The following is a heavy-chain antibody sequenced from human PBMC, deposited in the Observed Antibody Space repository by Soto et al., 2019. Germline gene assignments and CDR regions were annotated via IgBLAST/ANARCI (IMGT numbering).Heavy chain of an antibody. D-gene: IGHD2-21*02. J-gene: IGHJ3*02. V-gene: IGHV4-39*01. CDR3: ASPVVVTAFDAFHI. CDR1: GGSISSSRYY. CDR2: IYYSGNT. Sequence: SETLSLTCTVSGGSISSSRYYWGWIRQPPGKGLEWIGTIYYSGNTYYNPSLKSRVTISVDTSKDQFSLKLSSVTAADTAVYYCASPVVVTAFDAFHIWGQPTMVTVSS.